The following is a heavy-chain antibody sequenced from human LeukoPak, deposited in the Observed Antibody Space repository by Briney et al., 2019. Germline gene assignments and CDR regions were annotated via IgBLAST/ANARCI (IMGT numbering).Heavy chain of an antibody. J-gene: IGHJ2*01. V-gene: IGHV4-39*01. CDR3: ARHTRRTTVTTASWYFDL. Sequence: SETLSLTCTVSGGSISSSSYYWGWIRQPPGKGLEWIGSIYYSGSTYYNPSLKSRGTISVDTSKNQFSLKLSSVTAADTAVYYCARHTRRTTVTTASWYFDLWGRGTLVTVSS. D-gene: IGHD4-17*01. CDR1: GGSISSSSYY. CDR2: IYYSGST.